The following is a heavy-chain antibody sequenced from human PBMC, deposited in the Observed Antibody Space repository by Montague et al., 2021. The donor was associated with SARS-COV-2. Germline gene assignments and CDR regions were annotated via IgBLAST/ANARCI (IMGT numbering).Heavy chain of an antibody. V-gene: IGHV3-48*03. CDR1: GFNFSSYE. Sequence: SLRLSCAASGFNFSSYEMNWVRQAPGKGLEWVSYISSSGSTIYYADSVKGRFTISRDNAKNSLYLQMNSLRAEDTAVYYCARDLPLIIMVRGVTFGYYGMDVWGQGTTVTVSS. J-gene: IGHJ6*02. CDR2: ISSSGSTI. CDR3: ARDLPLIIMVRGVTFGYYGMDV. D-gene: IGHD3-10*01.